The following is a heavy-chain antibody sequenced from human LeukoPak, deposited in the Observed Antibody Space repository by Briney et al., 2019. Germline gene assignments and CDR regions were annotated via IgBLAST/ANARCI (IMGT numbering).Heavy chain of an antibody. J-gene: IGHJ5*02. V-gene: IGHV3-23*01. CDR2: ISGSGGST. CDR3: AKDRGVIVPAGMAT. CDR1: GFTFNNYA. Sequence: GGSLRLSCAASGFTFNNYAMSWVRQAPEKGLEWVSVISGSGGSTYYADSVKGRFTISRDNSKNTLYLQMNSLRAEETAVYYCAKDRGVIVPAGMATWGQGTLVTVSS. D-gene: IGHD2-2*01.